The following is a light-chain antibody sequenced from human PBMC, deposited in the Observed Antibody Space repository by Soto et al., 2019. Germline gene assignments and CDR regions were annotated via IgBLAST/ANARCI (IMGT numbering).Light chain of an antibody. CDR1: QGVSSY. V-gene: IGKV1-8*01. J-gene: IGKJ1*01. CDR3: QQYYSYPWT. Sequence: AIRMTQSPSSFSASTGDRVTITCRASQGVSSYLAFCHQKPGKAANLPIHVASTCRSLVPSRFSGSGSGTDFTLTISCLQSEDFATYYCQQYYSYPWTFGQGTKVDI. CDR2: VAS.